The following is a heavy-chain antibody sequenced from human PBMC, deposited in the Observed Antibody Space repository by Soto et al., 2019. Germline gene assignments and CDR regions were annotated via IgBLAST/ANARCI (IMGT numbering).Heavy chain of an antibody. V-gene: IGHV4-59*08. Sequence: QVQLQESGPGLVKPSETLSLTCTVSGGSISSYYWSWIRQPPGKGLEWIGYIYYSGSTNYNPSLKSRVPISIDTSKNQFSLKLSSVTAADTAVYYCARHGDFSYYYDRGWFDPWGQGTLVTVSS. D-gene: IGHD3-22*01. J-gene: IGHJ5*02. CDR1: GGSISSYY. CDR2: IYYSGST. CDR3: ARHGDFSYYYDRGWFDP.